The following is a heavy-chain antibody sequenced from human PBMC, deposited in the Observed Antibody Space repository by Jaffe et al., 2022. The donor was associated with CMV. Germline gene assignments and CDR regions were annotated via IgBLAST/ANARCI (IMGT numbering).Heavy chain of an antibody. D-gene: IGHD3-22*01. CDR1: GFTFSSYA. CDR3: VKGSLGYYDSPGWVYFDY. J-gene: IGHJ4*02. CDR2: ISSNGGST. Sequence: EVQLVESGGGLVQPGGSLRLSCSASGFTFSSYAMHWVRQAPGKGLEYVSAISSNGGSTYYADSVKGRFTISRDNSKNTLYLQMSSLRAEDTAVYYCVKGSLGYYDSPGWVYFDYWGQGTLVTVSS. V-gene: IGHV3-64D*06.